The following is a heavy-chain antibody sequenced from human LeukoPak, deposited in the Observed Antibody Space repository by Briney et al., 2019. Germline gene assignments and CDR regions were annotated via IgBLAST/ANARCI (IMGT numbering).Heavy chain of an antibody. CDR3: ARDIRFQGVNWFDP. CDR1: GFTFSDYY. D-gene: IGHD2/OR15-2a*01. Sequence: GGSLRLSCVASGFTFSDYYMSWIRQAPGKGLEWVSYISSSGSTIYYADSVKGRFTISRDNAKNSLYLQMNSLRAEDTAVYYCARDIRFQGVNWFDPWGQGTLVTVSS. CDR2: ISSSGSTI. J-gene: IGHJ5*02. V-gene: IGHV3-11*01.